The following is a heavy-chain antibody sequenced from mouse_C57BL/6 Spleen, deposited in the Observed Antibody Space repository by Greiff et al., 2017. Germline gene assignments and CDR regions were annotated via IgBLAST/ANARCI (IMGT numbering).Heavy chain of an antibody. J-gene: IGHJ4*01. CDR1: GYTFTSYW. Sequence: QVQLQQPGAELVKPGASVKMSCKASGYTFTSYWITWVKQRPGHGLEWIGDIYPGSGSTNYNEKFKSKAPLTVDTSSSTAYMQLSSLTSEDSAVYYCAPYDYDDGYAMDYWGQGTSVTVSS. V-gene: IGHV1-55*01. CDR2: IYPGSGST. D-gene: IGHD2-4*01. CDR3: APYDYDDGYAMDY.